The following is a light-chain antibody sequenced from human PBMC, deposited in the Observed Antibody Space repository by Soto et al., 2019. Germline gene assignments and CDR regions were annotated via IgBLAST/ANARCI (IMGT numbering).Light chain of an antibody. V-gene: IGKV3-11*01. CDR3: QQRSNWHPLT. Sequence: ESGMTQSPATLSLSPGERATLSCRASQRVSSYLAWYQQKPGQAPRLLIYDASNRATGIPARFSGSGSGTDFTLTISSLEPEDFAVYYCQQRSNWHPLTFGGGTKVDIK. CDR1: QRVSSY. CDR2: DAS. J-gene: IGKJ4*01.